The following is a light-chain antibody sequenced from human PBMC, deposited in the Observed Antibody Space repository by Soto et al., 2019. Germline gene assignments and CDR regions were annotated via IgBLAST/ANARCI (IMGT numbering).Light chain of an antibody. J-gene: IGKJ4*01. Sequence: EIVMTQSPATLSVSPGERVTLSCRASESIDFNLAWYQQKHGQAPRLLIYGASNRATGIPARFNGSGSGTKFTLTISSLQSEDFALYYCQQYNNWLTFGGGTKGDIK. CDR2: GAS. CDR3: QQYNNWLT. V-gene: IGKV3-15*01. CDR1: ESIDFN.